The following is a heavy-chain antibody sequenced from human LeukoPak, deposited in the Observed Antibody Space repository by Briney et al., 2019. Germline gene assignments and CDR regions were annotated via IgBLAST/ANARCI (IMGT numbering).Heavy chain of an antibody. CDR3: ARDHYYDSSGYYPPAQY. J-gene: IGHJ4*02. V-gene: IGHV1-8*01. D-gene: IGHD3-22*01. CDR1: GYTFANFD. Sequence: ASVKVSCKASGYTFANFDIHWVRQAAGQGLEWLGWLNPNSDKTGYAQKFQGRVTMTSDTSSSTAYMELSSLRSDDTAVYYCARDHYYDSSGYYPPAQYWGQGTLVTVSS. CDR2: LNPNSDKT.